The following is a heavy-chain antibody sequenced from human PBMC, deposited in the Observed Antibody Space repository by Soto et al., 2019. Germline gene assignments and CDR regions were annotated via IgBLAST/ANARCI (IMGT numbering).Heavy chain of an antibody. V-gene: IGHV3-23*01. CDR2: ISGSDSNT. Sequence: PGGSLRLSCAASGFTFSSYAMSWVRQAPGKGLEWVSAISGSDSNTYYADSVKGRFTVSRDNSKNTLYLQINSLRAEDTAVYYCAKASFHSSSWYVGWFDPWGQGTLVTVSS. J-gene: IGHJ5*02. CDR3: AKASFHSSSWYVGWFDP. CDR1: GFTFSSYA. D-gene: IGHD6-13*01.